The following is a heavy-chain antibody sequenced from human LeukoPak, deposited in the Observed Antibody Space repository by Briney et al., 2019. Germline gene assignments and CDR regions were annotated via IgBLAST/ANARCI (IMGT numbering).Heavy chain of an antibody. J-gene: IGHJ6*03. CDR2: IYTSGST. CDR1: GGSISSGSYY. V-gene: IGHV4-61*02. Sequence: SETLSLTCTVSGGSISSGSYYWSWIRQPAGKGLEWIGRIYTSGSTNYNPSLKSRVTISVDTSKNQFSLKLSSVTAADTAVYCCARDRRICSSTSCPTYYYYYYMDVWGKGTTVTVSS. CDR3: ARDRRICSSTSCPTYYYYYYMDV. D-gene: IGHD2-2*01.